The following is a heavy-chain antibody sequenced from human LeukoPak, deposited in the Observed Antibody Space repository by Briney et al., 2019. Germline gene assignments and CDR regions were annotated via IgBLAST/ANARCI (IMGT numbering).Heavy chain of an antibody. D-gene: IGHD6-19*01. J-gene: IGHJ4*02. Sequence: ASVKVSCKASGYTFTSYDINWVRQATGQGLEWMGWMNPNSGNTGYAQKFQGRVTMTRNTSISTAYMELNSLRPEDTGLYYCARDRGGWPDYWGQGTLVTVSS. CDR2: MNPNSGNT. CDR3: ARDRGGWPDY. V-gene: IGHV1-8*01. CDR1: GYTFTSYD.